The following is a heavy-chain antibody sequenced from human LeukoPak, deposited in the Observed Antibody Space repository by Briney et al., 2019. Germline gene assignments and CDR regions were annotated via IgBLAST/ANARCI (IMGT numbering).Heavy chain of an antibody. V-gene: IGHV5-10-1*01. CDR3: ARLNYDSSAYYVDY. J-gene: IGHJ4*02. CDR1: GYSFSNYW. CDR2: IDPSDSYT. D-gene: IGHD3-22*01. Sequence: GESLRISCKGSGYSFSNYWIIWVRQMPGKGLEWMGRIDPSDSYTNYSPSFQGHVTISADKSIITAYLQWSSLKASATAMYYCARLNYDSSAYYVDYWGQGALVTVSS.